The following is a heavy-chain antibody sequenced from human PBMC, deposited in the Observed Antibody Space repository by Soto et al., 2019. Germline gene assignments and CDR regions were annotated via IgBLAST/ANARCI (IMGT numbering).Heavy chain of an antibody. J-gene: IGHJ4*02. CDR3: ARDYYGILTGYYFDH. V-gene: IGHV3-74*01. CDR1: GFSFSSYS. D-gene: IGHD3-9*01. CDR2: INSDGSKM. Sequence: EVQLVESGGGLVQPGGSLRLSCAASGFSFSSYSMHWVRQAPGEGLVWLSRINSDGSKMVYADSVKGRFTIYRDNAKNTLYLEMSGLGAEDTAVYYWARDYYGILTGYYFDHWGQGTLVTVSS.